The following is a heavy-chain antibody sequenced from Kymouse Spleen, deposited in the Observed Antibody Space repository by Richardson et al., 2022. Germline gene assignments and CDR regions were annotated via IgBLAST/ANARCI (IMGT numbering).Heavy chain of an antibody. V-gene: IGHV4-34*01. J-gene: IGHJ4*02. CDR1: GGSFSGYY. D-gene: IGHD2-8*01. Sequence: QVQLQQWGAGLLKPSETLSLTCAVYGGSFSGYYWSWIRQPPGKGLEWIGEINHSGSTNYNPSLKSRVTISVDTSKNQFSLKLSSVTAADTAVYYCARRGYIVLMVYAHFDYWGQGTLVTVSS. CDR2: INHSGST. CDR3: ARRGYIVLMVYAHFDY.